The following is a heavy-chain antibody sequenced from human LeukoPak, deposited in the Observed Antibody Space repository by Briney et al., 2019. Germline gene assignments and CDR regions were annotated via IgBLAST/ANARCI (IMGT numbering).Heavy chain of an antibody. D-gene: IGHD6-6*01. CDR2: IRYDGSNK. CDR1: GFTFSSYG. CDR3: AKDRYSSSSWFDY. V-gene: IGHV3-30*02. Sequence: GGSLRLSCAASGFTFSSYGMHWVRQAPGKGLEWVAFIRYDGSNKYYADSVKGRFTISRDNSKNTLYLQMNSLRAEDTAVYYCAKDRYSSSSWFDYWGQGTLVTV. J-gene: IGHJ4*02.